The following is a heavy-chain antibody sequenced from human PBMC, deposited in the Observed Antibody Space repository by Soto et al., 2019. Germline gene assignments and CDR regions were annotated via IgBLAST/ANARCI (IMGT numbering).Heavy chain of an antibody. J-gene: IGHJ4*02. CDR3: ASKYSGYDLYYFDY. D-gene: IGHD5-12*01. Sequence: VKVSCKASGGTFSSYAISWVRQAPGQGLEWMGGIIPIFGTANYAQKFQGRVTITADESTSTAYMELSSLRSEDTAVYYCASKYSGYDLYYFDYWGQGTLVTVSS. CDR2: IIPIFGTA. CDR1: GGTFSSYA. V-gene: IGHV1-69*01.